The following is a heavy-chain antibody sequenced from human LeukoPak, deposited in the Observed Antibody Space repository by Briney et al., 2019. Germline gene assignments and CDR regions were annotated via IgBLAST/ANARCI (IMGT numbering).Heavy chain of an antibody. J-gene: IGHJ4*02. D-gene: IGHD3-10*01. CDR3: ARVPLWFGELSFDY. CDR1: GYTFTGSY. CDR2: INPNSGAT. Sequence: ASVKVSCKASGYTFTGSYLHWVRQAPGQGLEWMGWINPNSGATEYAQKFQGRVTMTRDTSISTAYMELSRLRSDDTAVYYCARVPLWFGELSFDYWGQGTLVSVSS. V-gene: IGHV1-2*02.